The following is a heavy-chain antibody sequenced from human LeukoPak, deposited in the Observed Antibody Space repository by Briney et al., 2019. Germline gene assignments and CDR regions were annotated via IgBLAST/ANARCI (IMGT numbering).Heavy chain of an antibody. D-gene: IGHD4-23*01. CDR2: IGDSGSGG. CDR1: GFNFNYFA. CDR3: SRIKYGGNSGYHFDY. V-gene: IGHV3-23*01. Sequence: GGSLRLSCSASGFNFNYFAMSWIRQAPGKRLEWVSTIGDSGSGGSYADSVRGRFTISRDNSKNIVYLQMHSLRVDDSAVYYCSRIKYGGNSGYHFDYWAREPWSPSPQ. J-gene: IGHJ4*02.